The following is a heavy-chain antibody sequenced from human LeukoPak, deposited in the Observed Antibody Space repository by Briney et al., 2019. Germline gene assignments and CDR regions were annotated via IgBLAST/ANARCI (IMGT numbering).Heavy chain of an antibody. CDR1: GGSISSSNW. J-gene: IGHJ6*04. CDR2: IYHSGST. D-gene: IGHD3-10*01. CDR3: ARDWAGRGLLWFGELSYYYYGMDV. Sequence: SGTLSLTCAVSGGSISSSNWWSWVRQPPGKGLEWIGEIYHSGSTNYNPSLKSRVTISADKSKNQFSLKLSSVTAADTAVYYCARDWAGRGLLWFGELSYYYYGMDVWGKGTTVTVSS. V-gene: IGHV4-4*02.